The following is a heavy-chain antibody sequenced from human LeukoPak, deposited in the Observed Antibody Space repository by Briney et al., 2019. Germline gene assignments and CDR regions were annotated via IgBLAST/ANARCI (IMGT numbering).Heavy chain of an antibody. D-gene: IGHD3-10*01. CDR3: ARSISVWFGELRDYYYYMDV. J-gene: IGHJ6*03. Sequence: SETLSLTCTVSGGSISSSSYYWGWIRQPPGKGLEWIGSIYYSGSTYYNPSLKSRVTISVDTSKNQFSLKLSSVTAADTAVYYCARSISVWFGELRDYYYYMDVWGKGTTVTISS. CDR1: GGSISSSSYY. CDR2: IYYSGST. V-gene: IGHV4-39*07.